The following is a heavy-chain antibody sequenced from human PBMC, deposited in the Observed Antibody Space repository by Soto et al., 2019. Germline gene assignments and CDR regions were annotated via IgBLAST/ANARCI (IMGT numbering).Heavy chain of an antibody. Sequence: VKLVQSGAEVKKPGSSVKVSCKASGGTFSSYAISWVRQAPGQGLEWMGGIIPIFGTANYAQKFQGRVTITADESTSTAYMELSSLRSEDTSVYYCARGSPTPPMVPNYDYYGTYVCGQVNMVTFS. J-gene: IGHJ6*02. CDR1: GGTFSSYA. CDR3: ARGSPTPPMVPNYDYYGTYV. D-gene: IGHD3-10*01. V-gene: IGHV1-69*01. CDR2: IIPIFGTA.